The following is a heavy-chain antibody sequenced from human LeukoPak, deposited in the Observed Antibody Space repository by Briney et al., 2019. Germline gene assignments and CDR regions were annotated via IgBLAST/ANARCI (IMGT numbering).Heavy chain of an antibody. J-gene: IGHJ4*02. CDR1: GYTFTSYD. CDR3: AAGYQWELNY. D-gene: IGHD1-26*01. Sequence: SVKVSCKASGYTFTSYDINWVRQATGQGLEWIGWIVVGSGNTNYAQKFQGRVTITRDMSTSTAYMELSSLRSEDTAVYYCAAGYQWELNYWGQGTLVTVSS. CDR2: IVVGSGNT. V-gene: IGHV1-58*02.